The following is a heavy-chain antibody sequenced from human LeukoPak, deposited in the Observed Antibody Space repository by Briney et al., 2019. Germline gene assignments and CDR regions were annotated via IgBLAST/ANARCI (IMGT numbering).Heavy chain of an antibody. V-gene: IGHV4-34*01. D-gene: IGHD2-21*02. CDR1: GGSFSGYY. CDR2: INHSGST. CDR3: ARRLAYCGGDCYYYFDY. J-gene: IGHJ4*02. Sequence: SETLSLTCAVYGGSFSGYYWSWIRQPPGKGLEWIGEINHSGSTNYNPSLKSRVTIPVDTSKNQFSLKLSSVTAADTAVYYCARRLAYCGGDCYYYFDYWGQGTLVTVSS.